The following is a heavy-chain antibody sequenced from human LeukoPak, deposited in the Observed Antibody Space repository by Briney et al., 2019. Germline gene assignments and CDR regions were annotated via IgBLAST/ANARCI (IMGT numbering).Heavy chain of an antibody. J-gene: IGHJ5*02. CDR2: TYTNGST. V-gene: IGHV4-61*02. CDR1: GGSISSGSYY. Sequence: SQTLSLTCTVSGGSISSGSYYWSWIRQPAGKGLEWIGRTYTNGSTNYNPSLKSRVTISVDTSKNQFSLNLSSVTAADTAVYYCARDYDFWSGLDPWGQGTLVTVSS. CDR3: ARDYDFWSGLDP. D-gene: IGHD3-3*01.